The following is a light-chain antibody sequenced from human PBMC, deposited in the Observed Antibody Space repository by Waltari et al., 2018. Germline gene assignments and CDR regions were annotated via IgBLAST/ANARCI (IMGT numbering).Light chain of an antibody. CDR1: SSNIGAGYD. CDR3: QSYDSSLSGWV. J-gene: IGLJ3*02. V-gene: IGLV1-40*01. Sequence: QSVLTQPPSVSGAPGQRVTISCTGSSSNIGAGYDVQWYQQLPGTAPKRLILGTSKWPAGVPDRFSGSSSGTSASLAITGLQAEDEADYYCQSYDSSLSGWVFGGGTKLTVL. CDR2: GTS.